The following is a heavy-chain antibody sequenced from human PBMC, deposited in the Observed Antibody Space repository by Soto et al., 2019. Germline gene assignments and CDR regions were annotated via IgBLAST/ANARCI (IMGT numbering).Heavy chain of an antibody. D-gene: IGHD3-9*01. V-gene: IGHV3-23*01. J-gene: IGHJ6*02. CDR2: ISGSGGST. Sequence: PGGSLRLSCAASGFTFSSYAMSWVRQAPGKGLEWVSAISGSGGSTYYADSVKGRFTISRDNSKNTLYLQMNSLRAEDTAVYYCAKCYFDWLLYSYYGMDVWGQGTTVTVSS. CDR1: GFTFSSYA. CDR3: AKCYFDWLLYSYYGMDV.